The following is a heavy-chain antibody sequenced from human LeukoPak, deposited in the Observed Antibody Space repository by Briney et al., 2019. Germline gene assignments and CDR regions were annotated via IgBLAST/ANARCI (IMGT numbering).Heavy chain of an antibody. CDR2: IHGSGST. J-gene: IGHJ4*02. CDR1: GVSMSSNNW. V-gene: IGHV4-4*02. CDR3: ARHEGFSQKD. Sequence: SGTLSLTCAVSGVSMSSNNWWSWVRQPPGKGLEWIGEIHGSGSTNYNPSLKSRVTISVDKSKDQFSLKLSSVTAADTAVYYCARHEGFSQKDWGQGTQVTVS.